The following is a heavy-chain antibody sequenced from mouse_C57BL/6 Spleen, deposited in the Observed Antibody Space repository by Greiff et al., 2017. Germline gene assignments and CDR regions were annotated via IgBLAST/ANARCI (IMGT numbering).Heavy chain of an antibody. CDR3: ARRYCYGSSYGWYFDV. V-gene: IGHV5-16*01. CDR1: GFTFSDYY. J-gene: IGHJ1*03. D-gene: IGHD1-1*01. Sequence: EVQLVESEGGLVQPGSSMKLSCTASGFTFSDYYMAWVRQVPEKGLEWVANINYDGSSPYYLDSLTSRFIISRDNEKNILYLQMSSLKSEDTATYDCARRYCYGSSYGWYFDVWGTGTTVTVSS. CDR2: INYDGSSP.